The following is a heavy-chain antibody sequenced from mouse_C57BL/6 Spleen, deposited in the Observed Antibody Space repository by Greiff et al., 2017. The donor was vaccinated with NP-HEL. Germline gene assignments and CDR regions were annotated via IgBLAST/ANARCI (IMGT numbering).Heavy chain of an antibody. V-gene: IGHV1-62-2*01. CDR3: ARHEGVGSYYGNYDY. J-gene: IGHJ2*01. CDR2: FYPGSGSI. CDR1: GYTFTEYT. D-gene: IGHD2-10*01. Sequence: VKLMESGAELVKPGASVKLSCKASGYTFTEYTIHWVKQRSGQGLEWIGWFYPGSGSIKYNEKFKDKATLTADKSSSTVYMELSRLTSEDSAVYFCARHEGVGSYYGNYDYWGQGTTLTVSS.